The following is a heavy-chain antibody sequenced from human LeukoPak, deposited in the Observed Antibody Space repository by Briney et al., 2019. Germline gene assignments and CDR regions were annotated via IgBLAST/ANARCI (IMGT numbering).Heavy chain of an antibody. V-gene: IGHV3-30*04. Sequence: GGSLRLSCAVSGFTFSSYAMHWVRQAPGKGLERVAVISYDGTNKYYADSVKGRFTISRDNSKHTLYLQMNSLRPEDTAVYYCARGTGSSWYYDCWGQGTLVTVSS. CDR1: GFTFSSYA. D-gene: IGHD6-13*01. CDR3: ARGTGSSWYYDC. CDR2: ISYDGTNK. J-gene: IGHJ4*02.